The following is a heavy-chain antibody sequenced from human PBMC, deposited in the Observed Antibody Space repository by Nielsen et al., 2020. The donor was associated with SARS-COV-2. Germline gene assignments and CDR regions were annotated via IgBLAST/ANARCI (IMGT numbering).Heavy chain of an antibody. CDR2: ISSSSSYI. D-gene: IGHD2-2*02. CDR1: GFTFSSYS. CDR3: ARDEGVVVPAAIRD. J-gene: IGHJ4*02. Sequence: GGSLRLSCAASGFTFSSYSMNWVRQAPGKGLEWVSSISSSSSYIYYADSVKGRFTISRDNAKNSLYLQMNSLRAEDTAVYYCARDEGVVVPAAIRDWGQVTLVTVSS. V-gene: IGHV3-21*01.